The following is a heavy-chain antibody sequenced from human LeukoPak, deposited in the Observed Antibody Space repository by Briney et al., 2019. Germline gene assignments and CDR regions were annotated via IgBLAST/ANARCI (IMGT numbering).Heavy chain of an antibody. J-gene: IGHJ4*02. Sequence: PSETLSLTCTVSGGSISSYYWSWVRQPPGKGLEWIGYIYHSGSTYYNPSLKSRVTISVDRSKNQFSLKLSSVTAADTAVYYCARDLEVPDSWGQGTLVTVSS. V-gene: IGHV4-59*12. CDR3: ARDLEVPDS. CDR1: GGSISSYY. CDR2: IYHSGST.